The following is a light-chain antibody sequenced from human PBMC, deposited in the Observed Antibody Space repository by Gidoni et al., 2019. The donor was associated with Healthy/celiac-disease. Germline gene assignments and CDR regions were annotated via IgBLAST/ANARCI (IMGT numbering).Light chain of an antibody. CDR1: KLGDKY. CDR2: QDS. J-gene: IGLJ2*01. V-gene: IGLV3-1*01. Sequence: SYELTQPPSVSVSPGQTASITCSGDKLGDKYACWSQQKPGQSPVLVIYQDSKRPSGIPERFSGSNSGNTATLTISGTQAMDEADYYCQAWDSSTGGVFGGGTKLTVL. CDR3: QAWDSSTGGV.